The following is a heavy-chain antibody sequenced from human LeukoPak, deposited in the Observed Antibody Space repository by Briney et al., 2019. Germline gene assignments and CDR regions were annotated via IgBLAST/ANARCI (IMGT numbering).Heavy chain of an antibody. CDR2: IIPIFDTA. V-gene: IGHV1-69*05. J-gene: IGHJ5*02. D-gene: IGHD2-2*01. CDR3: ARDGDSIYCSSTSCPIWFDP. CDR1: GGTFSSYA. Sequence: SVKVSCKASGGTFSSYAISWVRQAPGQGLEWMGRIIPIFDTANYAQKFQGRVTITTDESTSTAYMELSSLRSEDTAMYYCARDGDSIYCSSTSCPIWFDPWGQGTLVTVSS.